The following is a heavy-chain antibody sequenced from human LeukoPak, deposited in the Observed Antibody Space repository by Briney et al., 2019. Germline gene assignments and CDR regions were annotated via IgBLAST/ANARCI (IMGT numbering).Heavy chain of an antibody. V-gene: IGHV3-30*03. Sequence: GGSLRLSCAASGFIFSNYGMNWVRQAPGKGLEWVAVISYDGSNRYYADSVKGRFTISRDNSKNTLYLQMNSLRAEDTAVYYCARDLLRYSSGWYSSRNYYYGMDVWGQGTTVTVSS. CDR2: ISYDGSNR. CDR3: ARDLLRYSSGWYSSRNYYYGMDV. D-gene: IGHD6-19*01. J-gene: IGHJ6*02. CDR1: GFIFSNYG.